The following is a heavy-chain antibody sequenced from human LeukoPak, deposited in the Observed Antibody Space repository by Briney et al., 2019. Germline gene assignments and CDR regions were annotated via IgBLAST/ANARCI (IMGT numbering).Heavy chain of an antibody. Sequence: ASVKVSCKASGYTFTGYFLHWVRQAPGQGLEWLGTINPGGGSASNAQKFQGRVTMTRDTSTSTVYMELSSLRSEDTAVYYCARVRDSGYDPFDYWGQGTLVTVSS. CDR3: ARVRDSGYDPFDY. CDR1: GYTFTGYF. V-gene: IGHV1-46*01. D-gene: IGHD5-12*01. CDR2: INPGGGSA. J-gene: IGHJ4*02.